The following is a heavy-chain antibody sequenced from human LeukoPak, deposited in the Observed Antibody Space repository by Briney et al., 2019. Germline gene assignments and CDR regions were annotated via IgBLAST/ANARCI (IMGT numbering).Heavy chain of an antibody. J-gene: IGHJ4*02. V-gene: IGHV4-4*07. Sequence: SETLSLTCTVSGGSISSYYWSWIRQPAGKGLEWIGRIYTSGSTNYNPSLKSRVTMSVDTSKNQFSLKLSSVTAADTAVYYCARDRKLPRPGYSSSWYGPSGNDYWGQGTLVTVSS. CDR2: IYTSGST. CDR3: ARDRKLPRPGYSSSWYGPSGNDY. CDR1: GGSISSYY. D-gene: IGHD6-13*01.